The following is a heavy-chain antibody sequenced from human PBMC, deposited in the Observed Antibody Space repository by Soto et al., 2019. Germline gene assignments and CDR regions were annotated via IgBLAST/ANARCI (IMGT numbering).Heavy chain of an antibody. CDR2: ISYDGSNK. CDR1: GFTFSSYG. Sequence: QVQLVESGGGVVQPGRPLRLSCAASGFTFSSYGMHWVRQAPGKGLEWVAVISYDGSNKYYADSVKGRFTISRDNSKNTLYLQMNSLRAEDTAVYYCAKDHDILTGYYMDYFDYWGQGTLVTVSS. CDR3: AKDHDILTGYYMDYFDY. D-gene: IGHD3-9*01. J-gene: IGHJ4*02. V-gene: IGHV3-30*18.